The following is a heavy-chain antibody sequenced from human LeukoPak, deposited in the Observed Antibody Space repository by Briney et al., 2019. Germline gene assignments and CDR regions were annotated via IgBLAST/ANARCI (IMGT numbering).Heavy chain of an antibody. J-gene: IGHJ4*02. Sequence: PSETLSLTCTVSGGSISSGSYYWSWIRQPAGKGLEWIGRIYTSGSTNYNPSLKSRVTISVDTSKNQFSLKLSSVTAADTAVYYCARTERYFDWLFPEYYFDYWGQGTLVTVSS. D-gene: IGHD3-9*01. V-gene: IGHV4-61*02. CDR3: ARTERYFDWLFPEYYFDY. CDR1: GGSISSGSYY. CDR2: IYTSGST.